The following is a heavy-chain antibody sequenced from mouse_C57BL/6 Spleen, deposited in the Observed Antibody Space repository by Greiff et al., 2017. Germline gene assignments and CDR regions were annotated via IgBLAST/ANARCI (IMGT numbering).Heavy chain of an antibody. CDR1: GYTFTSYW. Sequence: QVQLQQPGAELVKPGASVKLSCKASGYTFTSYWMHWVKQRPGQGLEWIGMIHPNSGSTNYNEKFKSKATLTVDTSSSTAYMQLSSLTSEDSAVYYCARRMYGSSLRAMDYWGQGTSVTVSS. D-gene: IGHD1-1*01. CDR3: ARRMYGSSLRAMDY. J-gene: IGHJ4*01. V-gene: IGHV1-64*01. CDR2: IHPNSGST.